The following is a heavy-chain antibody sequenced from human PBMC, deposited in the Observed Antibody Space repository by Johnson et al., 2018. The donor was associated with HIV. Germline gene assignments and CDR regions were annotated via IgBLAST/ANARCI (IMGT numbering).Heavy chain of an antibody. CDR2: ISGSGSST. V-gene: IGHV3-23*04. J-gene: IGHJ3*02. Sequence: VQLVESGGGLVQPGGSRRLSCAASGFIFRSSAMSWVRQAPGMGLEWVAAISGSGSSTYYADSVKGRFTISRDNSKNTLYLQMNSLRAEDTAVYYCAKAIGDAFDIWGQGTMVTVSS. CDR3: AKAIGDAFDI. CDR1: GFIFRSSA. D-gene: IGHD2/OR15-2a*01.